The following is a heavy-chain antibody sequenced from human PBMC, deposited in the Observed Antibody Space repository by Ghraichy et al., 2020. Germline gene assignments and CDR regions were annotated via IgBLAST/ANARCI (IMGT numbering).Heavy chain of an antibody. Sequence: ASVKVSCKASGHSFINYAISWVRQAPGQGLEWLGWITTKSGNTQYGWKFQDRVTMTTDTSTNTAYMDLKSLRSDDTAVYYCARGINYFDPWGQGTLVTVSP. D-gene: IGHD5-24*01. V-gene: IGHV1-18*01. CDR3: ARGINYFDP. CDR1: GHSFINYA. CDR2: ITTKSGNT. J-gene: IGHJ5*02.